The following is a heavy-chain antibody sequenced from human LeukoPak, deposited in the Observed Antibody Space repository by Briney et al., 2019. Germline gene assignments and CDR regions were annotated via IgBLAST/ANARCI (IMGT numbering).Heavy chain of an antibody. CDR1: GFTFSSYS. CDR2: ISSSSSYI. Sequence: GGSLRLSCAASGFTFSSYSMNWVRQAPGKGLEWVSSISSSSSYIYYADSVKGRFTISRDNAKNSLYLQMNSLRAEDTAMYYCXXXXXTDFWSGYYTNYFDYWGQGTLVIVSS. J-gene: IGHJ4*02. V-gene: IGHV3-21*01. CDR3: XXXXXTDFWSGYYTNYFDY. D-gene: IGHD3-3*01.